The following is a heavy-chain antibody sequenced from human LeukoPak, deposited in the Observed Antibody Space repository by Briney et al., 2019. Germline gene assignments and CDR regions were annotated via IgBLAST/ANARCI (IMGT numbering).Heavy chain of an antibody. Sequence: GASVKVSCKAPGYTFTSYGISWVRQAPGQGLEGMGWISAYNGNTNYAQKLQGRVTMTTDTSTSTDYMELRSLRSDETAVYYCARVDSSGYYYLDYWGQGTLVTVSS. D-gene: IGHD3-22*01. V-gene: IGHV1-18*01. CDR1: GYTFTSYG. CDR2: ISAYNGNT. CDR3: ARVDSSGYYYLDY. J-gene: IGHJ4*02.